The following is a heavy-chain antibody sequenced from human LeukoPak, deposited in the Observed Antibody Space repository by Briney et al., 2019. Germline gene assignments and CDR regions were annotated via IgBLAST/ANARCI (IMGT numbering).Heavy chain of an antibody. CDR3: ARGDCSGGSCYFQAEYFQH. CDR2: IYHSGST. Sequence: SETLSLTCTVSGYSISSGYYWGWIRQPPGKGLEWIGSIYHSGSTNYNPSLKSRVTISVDKSKNQFSLKLSSVTAADTAVYYCARGDCSGGSCYFQAEYFQHWGQGTLVTVSS. V-gene: IGHV4-38-2*02. CDR1: GYSISSGYY. D-gene: IGHD2-15*01. J-gene: IGHJ1*01.